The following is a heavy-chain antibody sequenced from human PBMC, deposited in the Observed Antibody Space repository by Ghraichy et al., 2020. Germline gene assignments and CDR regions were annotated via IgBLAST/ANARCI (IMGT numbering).Heavy chain of an antibody. J-gene: IGHJ6*02. V-gene: IGHV3-21*01. D-gene: IGHD3-16*01. CDR3: ARDVYTVPFTYYGMDV. Sequence: GGSLRLSCAASGFTFSSYSRNWVRQAPGKGLEWVSYISSSSSYIYYADSVKGRFTISRDNAKNSLYLQMNSLRAEDTAVYYCARDVYTVPFTYYGMDVWGQGTTVTVSS. CDR1: GFTFSSYS. CDR2: ISSSSSYI.